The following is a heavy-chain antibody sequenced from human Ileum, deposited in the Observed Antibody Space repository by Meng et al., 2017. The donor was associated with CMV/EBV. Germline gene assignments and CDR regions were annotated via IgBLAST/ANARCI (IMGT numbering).Heavy chain of an antibody. D-gene: IGHD6-19*01. CDR2: INAGDGIT. CDR3: AREVAVAGHFDY. Sequence: QVQLVQSGAEVKKPGAAVKVSCTASGYTFTSNTMHWVRQAPGQGLEWMGWINAGDGITKYSKKFQGRVTITRDTSANTAYMEMSSLRSEDTAVYYCAREVAVAGHFDYWGQGTLVTVSS. CDR1: GYTFTSNT. J-gene: IGHJ4*02. V-gene: IGHV1-3*01.